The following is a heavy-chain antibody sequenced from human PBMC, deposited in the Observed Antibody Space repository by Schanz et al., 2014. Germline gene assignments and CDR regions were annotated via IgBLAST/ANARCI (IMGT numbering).Heavy chain of an antibody. J-gene: IGHJ6*02. CDR3: ARPPPPYSSSPYYWYYGMDV. Sequence: QVQLVESGGGVVQPGRSLRLSCAASGFTFSSYGMHWVRQAPGKGLEWVAVTSTDGTKTYYAASVRGRFTISRDNSKNPVHLQMNSLRAEDTAVYYCARPPPPYSSSPYYWYYGMDVWGQGTTVTVSS. CDR2: TSTDGTKT. CDR1: GFTFSSYG. D-gene: IGHD6-6*01. V-gene: IGHV3-30*19.